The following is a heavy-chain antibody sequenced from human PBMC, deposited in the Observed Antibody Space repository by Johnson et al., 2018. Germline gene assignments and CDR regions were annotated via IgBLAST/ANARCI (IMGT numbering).Heavy chain of an antibody. J-gene: IGHJ3*01. CDR2: IKQDGSEK. CDR1: GFTFSSYW. Sequence: VQLVESGGGLVQPGGSLRLSCAASGFTFSSYWMSWVRQAPGKGLEWVANIKQDGSEKFYVDSVKGRFTISRDNAKNSLFLQMNSLRAEDPAVYYCARTLDDAFAFWGQGTMVTVSS. D-gene: IGHD1-1*01. V-gene: IGHV3-7*01. CDR3: ARTLDDAFAF.